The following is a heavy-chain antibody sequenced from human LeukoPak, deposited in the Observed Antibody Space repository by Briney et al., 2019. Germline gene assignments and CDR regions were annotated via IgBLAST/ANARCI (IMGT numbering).Heavy chain of an antibody. D-gene: IGHD3-10*02. CDR3: AELGITMIGGV. CDR1: GFTFRNYA. J-gene: IGHJ6*04. CDR2: ISGSGGST. Sequence: PGGSLRLSCAASGFTFRNYAMAWVRQAPGKGLEWVSAISGSGGSTYYADSVKGPFTISRENAKTSLYLQMNSPRAEDTAVYYCAELGITMIGGVWGKGTTVTISS. V-gene: IGHV3-23*01.